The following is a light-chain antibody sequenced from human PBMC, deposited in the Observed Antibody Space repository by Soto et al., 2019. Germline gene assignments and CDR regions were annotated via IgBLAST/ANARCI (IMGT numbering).Light chain of an antibody. V-gene: IGLV1-40*01. Sequence: QLVLTQPPSVSGAPGQRVTISCTGSSSNIGAGYVVHWYQQLPGAAPKLLIFSDDNRPSGVPDRFSGSNSGTSASLTITGLQPEDEADYYCQSYDNNRDYVFGSGTKVTVL. CDR2: SDD. CDR1: SSNIGAGYV. J-gene: IGLJ1*01. CDR3: QSYDNNRDYV.